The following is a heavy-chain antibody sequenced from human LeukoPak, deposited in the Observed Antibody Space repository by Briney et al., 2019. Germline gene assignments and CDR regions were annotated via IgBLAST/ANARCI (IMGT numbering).Heavy chain of an antibody. CDR2: ISAYNGNT. CDR1: GYTFTSYG. V-gene: IGHV1-18*01. D-gene: IGHD3-3*01. Sequence: ASVKVSCKASGYTFTSYGISWVRQAPGQGLEWMGWISAYNGNTNYAQKLQGRVTMTTDTSTSTAYMELRSLRSDDTAVYYCARFNGFWSGYCGDYYGMDVWGQGTTVTVSS. J-gene: IGHJ6*02. CDR3: ARFNGFWSGYCGDYYGMDV.